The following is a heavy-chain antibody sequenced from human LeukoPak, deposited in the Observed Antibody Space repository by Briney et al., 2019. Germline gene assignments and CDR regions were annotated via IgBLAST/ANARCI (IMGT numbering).Heavy chain of an antibody. CDR2: IYYSGST. J-gene: IGHJ3*02. V-gene: IGHV4-59*01. Sequence: KPSETLSLTCTVSGGSISSYYWSWIRQPPGKGLEWIGYIYYSGSTNYNPSLKSRVTISVDTSKNQFSLKLSSVTAADTAVYYCARTSYYESSGYPLAFDIWGQGTMVTVSS. CDR3: ARTSYYESSGYPLAFDI. CDR1: GGSISSYY. D-gene: IGHD3-22*01.